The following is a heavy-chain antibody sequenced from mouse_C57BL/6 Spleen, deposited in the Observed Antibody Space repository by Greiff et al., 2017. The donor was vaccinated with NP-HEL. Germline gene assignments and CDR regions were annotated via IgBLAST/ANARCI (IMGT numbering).Heavy chain of an antibody. CDR3: ASFRHFDY. V-gene: IGHV1-26*01. J-gene: IGHJ2*01. CDR1: GYTFTDYY. CDR2: INPNNGGT. Sequence: VQLQQSGPELVKPGASVKISCKASGYTFTDYYMNWVKQSHGKSLEWIGDINPNNGGTSYNQKFKGKATLTVDKSSSTAYMELRSLTSEDSAVYYCASFRHFDYWGQGTTLTVSS.